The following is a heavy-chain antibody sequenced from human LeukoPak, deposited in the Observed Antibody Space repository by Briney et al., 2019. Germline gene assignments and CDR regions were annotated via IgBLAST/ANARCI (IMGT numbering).Heavy chain of an antibody. V-gene: IGHV5-51*01. CDR1: GSSFTSYW. D-gene: IGHD3-10*01. CDR3: ARRSGYYYGSGSPDY. CDR2: IYAGDSDT. Sequence: GASLQISCQGSGSSFTSYWIGGGRRLPGKGLEGMGIIYAGDSDTKYSPSFQGQVTISADKSISTAYLQWSSLKASDTAMYYCARRSGYYYGSGSPDYWGQGTLVTVSS. J-gene: IGHJ4*02.